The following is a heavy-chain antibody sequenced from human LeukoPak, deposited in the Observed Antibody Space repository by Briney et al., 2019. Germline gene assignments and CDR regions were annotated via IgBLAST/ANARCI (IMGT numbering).Heavy chain of an antibody. CDR1: GLPFSSYA. D-gene: IGHD2-2*01. V-gene: IGHV3-64*01. J-gene: IGHJ4*02. CDR3: ARSSIVVVSILDY. CDR2: ISSNGGST. Sequence: GGSLRLSCAASGLPFSSYAMHWVRQAPGKGLEYVSAISSNGGSTSYANSVKGRFTISRDNSKNTLYLQMGSLRAEGMAVYYCARSSIVVVSILDYWGQGTLVTVSS.